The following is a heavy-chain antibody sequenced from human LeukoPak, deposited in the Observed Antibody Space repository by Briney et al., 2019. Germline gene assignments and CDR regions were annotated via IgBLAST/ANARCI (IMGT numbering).Heavy chain of an antibody. CDR3: ARDSAYYYDSSGYYKKAFDI. Sequence: SETLSLTCAVYGGSFRGYSCSWIRQPPGKGLGWIAEINHSGGTNHSGGTNYKPSLKSRATISLHTAKNQFSLKLSSVTAADTAVYYCARDSAYYYDSSGYYKKAFDIWGQGTMVTVSS. V-gene: IGHV4-34*01. CDR1: GGSFRGYS. J-gene: IGHJ3*02. CDR2: INHSGGTNHSGGT. D-gene: IGHD3-22*01.